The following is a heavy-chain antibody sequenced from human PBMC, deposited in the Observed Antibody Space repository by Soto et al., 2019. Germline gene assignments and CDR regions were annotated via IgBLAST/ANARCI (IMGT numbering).Heavy chain of an antibody. CDR2: IYYSGST. CDR1: GGSIISGGYY. J-gene: IGHJ4*02. CDR3: ARHEGYDYVWGSYRQPFDY. Sequence: PSEPLCLTCTVSGGSIISGGYYWSWIRQHPGNCLEWIWYIYYSGSTYYNPSLKSRVTISVDTSKNQFSLKLSSVTAADTAVYYCARHEGYDYVWGSYRQPFDYWGQGTLVTVSS. D-gene: IGHD3-16*02. V-gene: IGHV4-31*03.